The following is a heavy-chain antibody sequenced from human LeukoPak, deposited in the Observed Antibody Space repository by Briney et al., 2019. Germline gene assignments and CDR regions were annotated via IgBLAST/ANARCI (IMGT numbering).Heavy chain of an antibody. CDR2: INWNGGST. J-gene: IGHJ4*02. CDR3: AREVYCSSTSCHFSDY. D-gene: IGHD2-2*01. Sequence: GGSLRLPCAASGFTFDDYGMSWVRQAPGKGLEWVSGINWNGGSTGYADSVKGRFTISRDNAKNSLYLQMNCLRAEDTALYYCAREVYCSSTSCHFSDYWGQGTLVTVSS. CDR1: GFTFDDYG. V-gene: IGHV3-20*04.